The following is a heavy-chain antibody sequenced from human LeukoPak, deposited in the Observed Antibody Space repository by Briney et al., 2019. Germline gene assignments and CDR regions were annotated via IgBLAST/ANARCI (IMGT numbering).Heavy chain of an antibody. CDR3: ARMINAFDI. V-gene: IGHV3-21*01. Sequence: GGSLRLSCVASGVTFSSYSFNWVRQAPGKGLELVSSISSSTTYIYYADSVKGRFTISRDNAKNSLFLQMNGLRAEDTAVYYCARMINAFDIWGQGTMVTVSS. CDR2: ISSSTTYI. CDR1: GVTFSSYS. J-gene: IGHJ3*02. D-gene: IGHD3-16*01.